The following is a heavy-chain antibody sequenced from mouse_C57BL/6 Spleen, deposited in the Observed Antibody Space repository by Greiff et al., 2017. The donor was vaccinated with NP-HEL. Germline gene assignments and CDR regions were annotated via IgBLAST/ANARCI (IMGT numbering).Heavy chain of an antibody. CDR2: IYPGSGST. V-gene: IGHV1-55*01. CDR3: AREDGNYYYYAMDY. J-gene: IGHJ4*01. D-gene: IGHD2-1*01. CDR1: GYTFTSYW. Sequence: VQLQQSGAELVKPGASVKMSCKASGYTFTSYWITWVKQRPGQGLEWIGDIYPGSGSTNYNEKFKSKATLTVDTSSSTAYMQLSSLTSEDSAVYYCAREDGNYYYYAMDYWGQGTSVTVSS.